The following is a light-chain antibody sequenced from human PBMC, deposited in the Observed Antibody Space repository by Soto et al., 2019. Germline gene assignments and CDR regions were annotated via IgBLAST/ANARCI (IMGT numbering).Light chain of an antibody. CDR1: QSISSY. J-gene: IGKJ2*01. Sequence: DIQMTQSPSSLSASVGERVTITCRTSQSISSYLNWYQQKQGKAPKLLIYAACSLQSGVPSRFRGCGSGTEFSLTISSLQPEDFATYYCQQSYSTPLFFGKGTKLEIK. CDR3: QQSYSTPLF. CDR2: AAC. V-gene: IGKV1-39*01.